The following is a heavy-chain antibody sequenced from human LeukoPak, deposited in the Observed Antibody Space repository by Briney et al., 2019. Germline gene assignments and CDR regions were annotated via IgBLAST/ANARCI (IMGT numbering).Heavy chain of an antibody. D-gene: IGHD2-15*01. Sequence: GGSLTLSCAASGFTFSSYTMSWVRQAPGKGREWVSAISGSGGSTYYADSVKGLFTISRDNSKNTLYLQMNSLRAEDTAVYYCAKDPRWWERDAFDIWGQRTMVTVSS. V-gene: IGHV3-23*01. CDR3: AKDPRWWERDAFDI. CDR1: GFTFSSYT. J-gene: IGHJ3*02. CDR2: ISGSGGST.